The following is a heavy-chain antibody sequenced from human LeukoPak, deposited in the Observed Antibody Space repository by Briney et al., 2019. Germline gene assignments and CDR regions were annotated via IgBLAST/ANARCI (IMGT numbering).Heavy chain of an antibody. CDR1: GYTFTSYS. J-gene: IGHJ4*02. V-gene: IGHV1-46*01. Sequence: ASVKVSCKASGYTFTSYSMHWERQAPGQGLEWLGIINPSGGSTSYAQKFQGRVTMTRDTSTSTVYMELSSLRSEDTAVYYCARDLAYYYDSSGYYYFDYWGQGTLVTVSS. CDR2: INPSGGST. D-gene: IGHD3-22*01. CDR3: ARDLAYYYDSSGYYYFDY.